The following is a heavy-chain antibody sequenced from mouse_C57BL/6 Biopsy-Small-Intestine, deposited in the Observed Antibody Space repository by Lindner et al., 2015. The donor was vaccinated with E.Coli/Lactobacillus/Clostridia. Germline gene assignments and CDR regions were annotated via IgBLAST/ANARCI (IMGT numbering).Heavy chain of an antibody. V-gene: IGHV1-64*01. CDR3: AGGDNYWYFNV. Sequence: VQLQESGAELVKPGASVKISCKASGYVFRNYWMNWVKQRPGQGLEWIGMIHPNSGSTNYNEKFKSKATLTVDKSSSTAYMQLSSLTSEDSAVYYCAGGDNYWYFNVWGTGTTVTVSS. CDR2: IHPNSGST. J-gene: IGHJ1*03. CDR1: GYVFRNYW.